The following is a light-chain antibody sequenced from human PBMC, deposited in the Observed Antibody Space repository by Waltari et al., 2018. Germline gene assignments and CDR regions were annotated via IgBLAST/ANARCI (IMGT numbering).Light chain of an antibody. V-gene: IGKV3-20*01. CDR1: QNLSSNF. J-gene: IGKJ2*01. Sequence: IVLTQSPDTLSLSPGDKASLSCKASQNLSSNFLAWYRQRPGQPPGLLIHGAAKRAAGIPDTFSGSVSGTDFTLTISRLEAEDSAVYYCQQYGTSPYTFGQGTKVEIK. CDR3: QQYGTSPYT. CDR2: GAA.